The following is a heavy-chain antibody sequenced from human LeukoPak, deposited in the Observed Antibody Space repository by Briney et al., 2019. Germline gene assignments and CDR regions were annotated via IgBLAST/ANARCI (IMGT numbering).Heavy chain of an antibody. Sequence: GGSLRLSCAASGFTFSSYSMNWVRQAPGKGLEWVSSISSSSSYIYYADSVKGRFTISRDNAKNSLYLQMTSLRAEDTAVYYCARIVLLWLRYFDLWGRGTLVTVSS. D-gene: IGHD3-10*01. CDR3: ARIVLLWLRYFDL. CDR1: GFTFSSYS. J-gene: IGHJ2*01. V-gene: IGHV3-21*01. CDR2: ISSSSSYI.